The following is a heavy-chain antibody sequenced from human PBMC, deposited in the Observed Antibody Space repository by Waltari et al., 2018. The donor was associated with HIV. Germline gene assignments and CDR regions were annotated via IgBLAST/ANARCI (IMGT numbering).Heavy chain of an antibody. CDR3: ARVGYGDYLEY. J-gene: IGHJ4*02. V-gene: IGHV3-30*01. Sequence: QGQLVESGGALVQPGKSLRLSCSASGFHLRNYAMHWVRQAPGKGLEWVSVISHDGSNDKYGDSVKGRFTISRDNSKNTLYLEMNTLRAEDTAVYYCARVGYGDYLEYWGQGTLVIVSS. CDR2: ISHDGSND. CDR1: GFHLRNYA. D-gene: IGHD4-17*01.